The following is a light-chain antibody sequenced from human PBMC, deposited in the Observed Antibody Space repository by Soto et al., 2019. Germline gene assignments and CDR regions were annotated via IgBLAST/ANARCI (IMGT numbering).Light chain of an antibody. V-gene: IGLV1-44*01. CDR2: SNN. CDR3: AAWDDSLNGVV. Sequence: QSVMTQPPSASGTPGQTVTISCSGSRFNIGSNTVNWYQQLPGTAPKLLIYSNNQWPSGVPDRFSGSKSGTSASLAISGLQSEEEADYYCAAWDDSLNGVVFGGGTKLTVL. CDR1: RFNIGSNT. J-gene: IGLJ2*01.